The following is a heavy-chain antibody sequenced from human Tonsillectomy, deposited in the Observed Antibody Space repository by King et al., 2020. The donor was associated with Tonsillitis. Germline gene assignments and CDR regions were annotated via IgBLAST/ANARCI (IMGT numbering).Heavy chain of an antibody. J-gene: IGHJ6*02. D-gene: IGHD6-19*01. CDR1: GDSVSSNSAA. CDR3: ARDQRAVAGKDYYYYGMDV. V-gene: IGHV6-1*01. CDR2: TYYRSKWYN. Sequence: QVQLQQSGPGLVKPSQTLSLTCAISGDSVSSNSAAWNWIRQSPSRGLEWLGRTYYRSKWYNDYAVSVKSRITINPDTSKNQFSLQLNSVTPEDTAVYYCARDQRAVAGKDYYYYGMDVWGQGTTVTVSS.